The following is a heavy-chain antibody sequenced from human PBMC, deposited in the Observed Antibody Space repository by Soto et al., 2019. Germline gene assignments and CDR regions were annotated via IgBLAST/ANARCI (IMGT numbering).Heavy chain of an antibody. V-gene: IGHV5-10-1*01. CDR1: GYSFAGYW. CDR2: IDPSDSQT. CDR3: ARQIYDSDTGPNFQYYFDS. J-gene: IGHJ4*02. Sequence: GESLKISCKGSGYSFAGYWITWVRQKPGKGLEWMGRIDPSDSQTYYSPSFRGHVTISVTKSITTVFLQWSSLRASGTAMYYCARQIYDSDTGPNFQYYFDSWGQGTPVTVS. D-gene: IGHD3-22*01.